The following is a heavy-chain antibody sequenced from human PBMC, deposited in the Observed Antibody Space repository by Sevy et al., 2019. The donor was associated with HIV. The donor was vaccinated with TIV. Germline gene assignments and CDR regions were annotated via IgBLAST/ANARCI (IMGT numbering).Heavy chain of an antibody. CDR3: ASPSSGYDSSGYSPDDY. J-gene: IGHJ4*02. CDR2: IIPIFGTA. CDR1: GGTFSSYA. D-gene: IGHD3-22*01. V-gene: IGHV1-69*13. Sequence: ASVKVSCKASGGTFSSYAISWVRQAPGQGLEWMGGIIPIFGTANYAQKFQGRVTITADESTSTAYMELSSLRFEDTAVYYCASPSSGYDSSGYSPDDYWGQGTLVTVSS.